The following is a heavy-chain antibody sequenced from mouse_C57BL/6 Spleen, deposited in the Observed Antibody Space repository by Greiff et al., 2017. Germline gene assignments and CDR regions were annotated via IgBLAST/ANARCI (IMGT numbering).Heavy chain of an antibody. CDR3: ASDYYGSSYGGFAY. D-gene: IGHD1-1*01. J-gene: IGHJ3*01. Sequence: VQLQQSGAELVRPGTSVKVSCKASGYAFTNYLIEWVKQRPGQGLEWIGVINPGSGGTNYNEKFKGKATLTADKSSSTAYMQLSSLTSEDSAVYFCASDYYGSSYGGFAYWGQGTLVTVSA. CDR2: INPGSGGT. CDR1: GYAFTNYL. V-gene: IGHV1-54*01.